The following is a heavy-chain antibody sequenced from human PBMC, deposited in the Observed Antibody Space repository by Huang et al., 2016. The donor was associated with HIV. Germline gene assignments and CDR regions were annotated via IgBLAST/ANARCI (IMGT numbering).Heavy chain of an antibody. CDR2: MSSSSSTI. CDR1: GFTFSSYS. D-gene: IGHD3-3*01. Sequence: EVQLVESGGGLVQPGGSLRLPCAASGFTFSSYSMNWVRQAPGKGVEWVSYMSSSSSTIYYADSVKGRFTISRDNAKNSLFLQMNSLRDEDTAVYYCARGIRYFGVVAYFDYWGQGALVTVSS. V-gene: IGHV3-48*02. CDR3: ARGIRYFGVVAYFDY. J-gene: IGHJ4*02.